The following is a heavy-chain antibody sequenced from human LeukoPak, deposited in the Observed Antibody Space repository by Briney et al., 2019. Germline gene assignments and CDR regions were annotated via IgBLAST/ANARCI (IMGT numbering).Heavy chain of an antibody. V-gene: IGHV1-8*01. J-gene: IGHJ3*02. CDR3: ASGRGHCSSTSCFVDAFDI. CDR2: MNPNSGNT. CDR1: GYTFTSYD. Sequence: ASVKVSCKASGYTFTSYDINWVRQAPGQGLEWMGWMNPNSGNTGYAQKFQGRVTMTRNTSISTAYMELSSLRSEDTAVYYCASGRGHCSSTSCFVDAFDIWGQGTMVTVSS. D-gene: IGHD2-2*01.